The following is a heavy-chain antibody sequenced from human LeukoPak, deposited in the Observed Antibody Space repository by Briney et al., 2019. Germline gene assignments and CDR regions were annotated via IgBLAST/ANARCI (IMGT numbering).Heavy chain of an antibody. D-gene: IGHD2-2*01. V-gene: IGHV3-30*18. CDR2: ISYDGSNK. Sequence: GGSLRLSCAASGFTFSSYGMPWVRQAPGKGLEWVAVISYDGSNKYYADSVKGRFTISRDNSKNTLYLQMNSLRAEDTAVYYCAKDVWPYCSSTSCYPNWFDPWGQGTLVTVSS. CDR1: GFTFSSYG. CDR3: AKDVWPYCSSTSCYPNWFDP. J-gene: IGHJ5*02.